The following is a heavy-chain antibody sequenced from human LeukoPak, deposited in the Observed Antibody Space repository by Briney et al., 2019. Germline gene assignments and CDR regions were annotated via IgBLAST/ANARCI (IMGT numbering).Heavy chain of an antibody. V-gene: IGHV1-69*13. Sequence: ASVKVSCKASGGTFTNYAISWVRQAPGQGLEWMGGIVPLFGTAKYGQEFQGTVSITADESTSTAYMELSSLRYENTAVYYCTIGWNYYDSSGQGIWGQGTLVTVSS. CDR2: IVPLFGTA. CDR3: TIGWNYYDSSGQGI. J-gene: IGHJ4*02. D-gene: IGHD3-22*01. CDR1: GGTFTNYA.